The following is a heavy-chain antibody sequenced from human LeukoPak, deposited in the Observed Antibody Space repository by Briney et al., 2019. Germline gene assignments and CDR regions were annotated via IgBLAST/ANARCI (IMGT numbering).Heavy chain of an antibody. J-gene: IGHJ4*02. V-gene: IGHV3-23*01. CDR3: ARHTGSGYYYGN. CDR2: ISGSGDST. D-gene: IGHD3-22*01. CDR1: GFTFSSNA. Sequence: GGSLRLSRAASGFTFSSNAMSWVRQAPGKGLEWVSAISGSGDSTFYADSVKGRFTISRDNSKNTLYLQMNSLRAEDTAVYYCARHTGSGYYYGNWGQGTLVTVSS.